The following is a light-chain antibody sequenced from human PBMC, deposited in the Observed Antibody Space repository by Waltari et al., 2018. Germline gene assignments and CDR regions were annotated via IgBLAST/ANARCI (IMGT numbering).Light chain of an antibody. J-gene: IGKJ2*01. CDR1: QSVSSNY. CDR2: GAS. CDR3: QQYGSSPYT. Sequence: EIVLTQSPGTLSLSPGERATLSCRASQSVSSNYLAWYQQKSGQAPRLLIYGASSRATGIPDRFSGSGSGTDFSLTISRLEPEDFAVYYCQQYGSSPYTFGQGTMLEIK. V-gene: IGKV3-20*01.